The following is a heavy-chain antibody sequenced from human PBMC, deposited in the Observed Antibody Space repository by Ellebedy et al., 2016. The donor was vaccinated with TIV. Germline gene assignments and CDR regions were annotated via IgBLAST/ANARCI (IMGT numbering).Heavy chain of an antibody. CDR2: IKQDGSEK. CDR3: ARAFPGIAVAGT. V-gene: IGHV3-7*01. CDR1: GFTFSGYW. Sequence: GESLKISCAASGFTFSGYWMSWVRQAPGKGLEWVANIKQDGSEKYYVDSVKGRFTISRDNAKNSLFLQMNSLRGEETAVYYCARAFPGIAVAGTWGQGVLVTVSS. D-gene: IGHD6-19*01. J-gene: IGHJ5*02.